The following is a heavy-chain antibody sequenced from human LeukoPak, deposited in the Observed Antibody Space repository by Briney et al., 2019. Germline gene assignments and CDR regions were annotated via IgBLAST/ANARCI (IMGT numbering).Heavy chain of an antibody. CDR2: IYYSGST. V-gene: IGHV4-59*01. D-gene: IGHD1-1*01. Sequence: PSETLSLTCAVYGGSFSGYYWSWIRQPPGKGLEWIGYIYYSGSTNYNPSLKSRVTISVDTSKNQFSLKLTSVTTADTAVYYCARISDWNDFDYWGQGILVTVSS. J-gene: IGHJ4*02. CDR1: GGSFSGYY. CDR3: ARISDWNDFDY.